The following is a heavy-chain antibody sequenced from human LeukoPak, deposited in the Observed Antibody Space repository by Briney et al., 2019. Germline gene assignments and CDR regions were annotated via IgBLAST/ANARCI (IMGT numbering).Heavy chain of an antibody. CDR1: GFTFSNYG. Sequence: GGSLRLSCATSGFTFSNYGILWVRQAPGKGLEWVAVIWYDGNNKYYADSVRGRFTISRDNSKKTLNLQMNTLRAEDTAAYYCARLGSSWALDYWGQGTLVTVSS. CDR3: ARLGSSWALDY. J-gene: IGHJ4*02. D-gene: IGHD6-13*01. CDR2: IWYDGNNK. V-gene: IGHV3-33*01.